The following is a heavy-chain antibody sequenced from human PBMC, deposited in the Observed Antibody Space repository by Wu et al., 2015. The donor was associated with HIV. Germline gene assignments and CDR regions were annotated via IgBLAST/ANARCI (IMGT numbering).Heavy chain of an antibody. Sequence: QVQLVQSGAEVKKPGASMKVSCKASGYTFIGDYVHWVRQTPGQGLEWMGWINPNSGGTNYAQKFQGRVTMTRDTSISTAYMELSRLRSDDTAVYYCAREAGGEYNWFDPWGQGTLVTVSS. J-gene: IGHJ5*02. CDR1: GYTFIGDY. V-gene: IGHV1-2*02. D-gene: IGHD3-16*01. CDR2: INPNSGGT. CDR3: AREAGGEYNWFDP.